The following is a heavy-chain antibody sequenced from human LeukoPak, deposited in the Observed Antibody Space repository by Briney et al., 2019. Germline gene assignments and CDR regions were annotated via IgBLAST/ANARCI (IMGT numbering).Heavy chain of an antibody. CDR2: IKQDGSEK. V-gene: IGHV3-7*04. J-gene: IGHJ6*02. CDR1: GFTFSSYR. D-gene: IGHD3-22*01. Sequence: PGGSLRLSCAASGFTFSSYRMSWVRQAPGKGLEWVANIKQDGSEKYYVDSVKGRFTISRDNAKNSLYLQMNSLRAEDTAVYYCAGARSGYYSDYYYGMDVWGQGTTVTVSS. CDR3: AGARSGYYSDYYYGMDV.